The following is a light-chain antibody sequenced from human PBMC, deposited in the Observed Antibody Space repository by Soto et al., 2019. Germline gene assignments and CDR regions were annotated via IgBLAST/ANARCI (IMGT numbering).Light chain of an antibody. CDR1: QSVDTN. CDR3: QQYKSWPIT. Sequence: EIVMTHSPATLSLSPCDTATLSFRASQSVDTNLAWYVQKPGQAPRRLMYGVSTWGTGVTARFSGSGSGTEFTLTISSLQSEDFAIYYCQQYKSWPITFGQGTRLEIK. CDR2: GVS. V-gene: IGKV3D-15*01. J-gene: IGKJ5*01.